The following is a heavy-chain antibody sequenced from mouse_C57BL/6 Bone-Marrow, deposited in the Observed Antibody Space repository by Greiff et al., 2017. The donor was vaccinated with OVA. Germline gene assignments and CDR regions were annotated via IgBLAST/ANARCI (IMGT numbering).Heavy chain of an antibody. V-gene: IGHV3-6*01. Sequence: EVKLVESGPGLVKPSQSLSLTCSVTGYSITSGYYWNWIRHFPGNKLEWMGYLSYDGSNNYNPSLKNRISITHETSKNQFFLKLNSVTTEETATYYCAIWPRGFAYWGQGTLVTVSA. CDR3: AIWPRGFAY. CDR2: LSYDGSN. J-gene: IGHJ3*01. CDR1: GYSITSGYY.